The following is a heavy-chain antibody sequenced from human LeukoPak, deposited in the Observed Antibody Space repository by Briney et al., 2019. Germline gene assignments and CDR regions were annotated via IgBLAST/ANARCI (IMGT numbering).Heavy chain of an antibody. D-gene: IGHD1-7*01. J-gene: IGHJ4*02. Sequence: SGPTLVNPTETLTLTCAFSGLSLTSSGVHVGWIRQPPGKALEWLAFVYWDDDNRYSPSLKARLTVRKDTSNNQVVLTMNNMDPVDTGTYFCAHRLTGYNREWNFGYFDYWGQGSLVTVSS. V-gene: IGHV2-5*02. CDR1: GLSLTSSGVH. CDR2: VYWDDDN. CDR3: AHRLTGYNREWNFGYFDY.